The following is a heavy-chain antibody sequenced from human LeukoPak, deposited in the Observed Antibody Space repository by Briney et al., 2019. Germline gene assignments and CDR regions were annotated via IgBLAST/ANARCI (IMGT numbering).Heavy chain of an antibody. CDR2: ISGSGGST. J-gene: IGHJ4*02. CDR3: AKVSSGRLRLSYYFDY. Sequence: PGGSLRLSCAASGFTFSSYAMSWVRQAPGKGLEWVSAISGSGGSTYYADSVKGRFTISRDNSKNTLYLQMNSLRAEDTAVYYCAKVSSGRLRLSYYFDYWGQGTLVTVSS. V-gene: IGHV3-23*01. D-gene: IGHD5-12*01. CDR1: GFTFSSYA.